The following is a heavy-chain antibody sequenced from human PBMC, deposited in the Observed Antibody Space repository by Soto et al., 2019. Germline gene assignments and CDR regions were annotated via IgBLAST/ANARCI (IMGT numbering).Heavy chain of an antibody. Sequence: GGSLRLSCAASGFTFISCAMGWVRQAPWKGLEWVSDIIDSGASTYYADSVKGRFTISRDNSKSTLYLQMNSLRAEDTALYYCAKGRSYYYYYGVDVWGQGTTVTVSS. V-gene: IGHV3-23*01. CDR3: AKGRSYYYYYGVDV. CDR1: GFTFISCA. CDR2: IIDSGAST. J-gene: IGHJ6*02.